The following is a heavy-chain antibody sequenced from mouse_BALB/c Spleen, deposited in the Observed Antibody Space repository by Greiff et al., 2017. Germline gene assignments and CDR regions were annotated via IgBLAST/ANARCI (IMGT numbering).Heavy chain of an antibody. CDR1: GYSITSDYA. J-gene: IGHJ4*01. V-gene: IGHV3-2*02. CDR2: ISYSGST. CDR3: ARSEGDCAMDY. D-gene: IGHD2-13*01. Sequence: EVQLQQSGPGLVKPSQSLSLTCTVTGYSITSDYAWNWIRQFPGNKLEWMGYISYSGSTSYNPSLKSRISITRDTSKNQFFLQLNSVTTEDTATYYCARSEGDCAMDYWGQGTSVTVSS.